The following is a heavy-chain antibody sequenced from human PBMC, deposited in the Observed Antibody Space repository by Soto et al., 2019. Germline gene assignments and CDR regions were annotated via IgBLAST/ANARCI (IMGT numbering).Heavy chain of an antibody. Sequence: GESLRLSCAASGFTFSSYAMSWVRQAPGKGLAWVSAISGSGGSTYYADSVKGRVTIARDNYKNTLYLHMNRLIAEDMAGYDCAKDGYYDDSRGYYAVDYWGQGTLVTVSS. D-gene: IGHD3-22*01. V-gene: IGHV3-23*01. CDR1: GFTFSSYA. CDR3: AKDGYYDDSRGYYAVDY. CDR2: ISGSGGST. J-gene: IGHJ4*02.